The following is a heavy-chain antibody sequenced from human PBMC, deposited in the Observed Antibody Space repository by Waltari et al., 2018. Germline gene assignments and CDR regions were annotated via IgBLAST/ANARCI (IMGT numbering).Heavy chain of an antibody. Sequence: QVQLQESGPGLVKPSQTLSLTCTVSGGSISSGDYYWSWIRKPPGKGLEWIGYIYYSGSTYYNPSLKSRVTISVDTSKNQFSLKVTSVTAADTAVYYCAREVVGATGPDYWGQGTLVTVSS. CDR2: IYYSGST. J-gene: IGHJ4*02. D-gene: IGHD1-26*01. CDR1: GGSISSGDYY. V-gene: IGHV4-30-4*08. CDR3: AREVVGATGPDY.